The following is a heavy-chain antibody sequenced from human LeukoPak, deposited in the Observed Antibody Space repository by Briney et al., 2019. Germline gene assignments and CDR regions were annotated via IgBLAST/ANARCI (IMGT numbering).Heavy chain of an antibody. Sequence: GGSLRLSCAAAEFTVSSNYMSWVRQAPGKGLEWVSVIYRDGSTYYADSVKGRFTISRDNSKNTLYLQMNSLRAEDTAVYYCAKDHDYGGSFDYWGQGTLVTVSS. V-gene: IGHV3-53*01. CDR1: EFTVSSNY. CDR3: AKDHDYGGSFDY. D-gene: IGHD4-23*01. J-gene: IGHJ4*02. CDR2: IYRDGST.